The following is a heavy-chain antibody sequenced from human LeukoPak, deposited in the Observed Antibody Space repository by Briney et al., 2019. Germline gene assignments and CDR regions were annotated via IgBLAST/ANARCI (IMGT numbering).Heavy chain of an antibody. CDR2: INTHNGDT. V-gene: IGHV1-18*01. CDR3: ARDGYRLSGYFYYMDV. CDR1: GYTFASFG. Sequence: ASVKVSCKASGYTFASFGITWVRQAPGQGLEWMGWINTHNGDTNYAQKLQGRVTMTTDTSTCTAYMELRSLRSDDTAVYYCARDGYRLSGYFYYMDVWGKGTTVTVSS. J-gene: IGHJ6*03. D-gene: IGHD2-2*03.